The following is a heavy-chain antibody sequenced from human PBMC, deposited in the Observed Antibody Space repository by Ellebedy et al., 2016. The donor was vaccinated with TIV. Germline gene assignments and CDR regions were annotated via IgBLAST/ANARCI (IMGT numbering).Heavy chain of an antibody. CDR3: ARGGSKSNWYQPFDS. CDR2: VWYDGSSE. Sequence: GESLKISCAASEFTFSDYVMHWVRQAPGKGLEWVALVWYDGSSEFYADSVKGRFTISRDNSGNTMSLQMNSLRDEDTAVYYCARGGSKSNWYQPFDSWGQGILVTVSS. D-gene: IGHD1-20*01. J-gene: IGHJ4*02. CDR1: EFTFSDYV. V-gene: IGHV3-33*01.